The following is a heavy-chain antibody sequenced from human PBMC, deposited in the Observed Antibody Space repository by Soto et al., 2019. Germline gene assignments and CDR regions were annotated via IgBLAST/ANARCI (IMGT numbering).Heavy chain of an antibody. CDR2: IYPGDSDT. CDR3: ARTAAAGKYYYGMDV. CDR1: GYRFTSYC. D-gene: IGHD6-13*01. V-gene: IGHV5-51*01. Sequence: PGESLKISCTGSGYRFTSYCIGWVRPKPGKGLESMGIIYPGDSDTRYSPSFQGQVTISADKSISTAYLQWSSLKASDTAMYYCARTAAAGKYYYGMDVWGQGTTVTVS. J-gene: IGHJ6*02.